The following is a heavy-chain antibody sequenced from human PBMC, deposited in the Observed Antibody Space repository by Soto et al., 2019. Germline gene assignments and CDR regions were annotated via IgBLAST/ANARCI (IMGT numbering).Heavy chain of an antibody. Sequence: SETLSLTCTVSGGSISSYYWSWIRQPPGKGLEWIGYIYYSGSTNYNPSLKSRVTISVDTSKNQFSLKLSSVTAADTAVYYCARYSHDYTRNWFDPWGQGTLVTVSS. CDR3: ARYSHDYTRNWFDP. V-gene: IGHV4-59*01. D-gene: IGHD4-4*01. J-gene: IGHJ5*02. CDR1: GGSISSYY. CDR2: IYYSGST.